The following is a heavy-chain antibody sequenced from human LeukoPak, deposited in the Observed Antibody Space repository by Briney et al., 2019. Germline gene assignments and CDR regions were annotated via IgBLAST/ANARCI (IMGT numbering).Heavy chain of an antibody. CDR1: GHTLTELS. Sequence: ASVKVSCKVSGHTLTELSMHWVRQAPGKGLEWMGGFDPEDGETIYAQKFQGRVTMTEDTSTDTAYMELSSLRSEDTAVYYCATVGASIAVAGTPLYYFDYWGQGTLVTVSS. CDR3: ATVGASIAVAGTPLYYFDY. J-gene: IGHJ4*02. CDR2: FDPEDGET. V-gene: IGHV1-24*01. D-gene: IGHD6-19*01.